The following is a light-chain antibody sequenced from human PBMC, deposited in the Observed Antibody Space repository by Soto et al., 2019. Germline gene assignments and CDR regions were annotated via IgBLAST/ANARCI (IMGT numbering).Light chain of an antibody. J-gene: IGLJ1*01. CDR1: SSDVGGYNY. CDR2: EVS. CDR3: SPYAGSNVYD. V-gene: IGLV2-8*01. Sequence: QSALTQPPSASGSPGQSVTISCTGTSSDVGGYNYVSWYQQHPGKAPKLMIYEVSKRPSGVPDRFSGSKSGNTASLTVSGHHAEDEAYYYSSPYAGSNVYDSGTVTKVTVL.